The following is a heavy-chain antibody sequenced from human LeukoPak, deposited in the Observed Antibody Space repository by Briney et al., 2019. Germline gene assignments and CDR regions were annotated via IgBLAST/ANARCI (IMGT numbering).Heavy chain of an antibody. J-gene: IGHJ3*02. Sequence: GESLKISCKGSGYSFTNYWIAWVRQMPGKGLEWMGIINPGDSDPRYSPSFQGQVTISADKSNSTAFLQWSGLKASDTAMYYCARQDNDAVDIWGQGTMVTVSS. CDR3: ARQDNDAVDI. V-gene: IGHV5-51*01. CDR1: GYSFTNYW. CDR2: INPGDSDP.